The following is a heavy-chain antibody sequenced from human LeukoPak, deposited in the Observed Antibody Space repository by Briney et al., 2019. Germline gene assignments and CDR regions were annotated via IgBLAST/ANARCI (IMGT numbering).Heavy chain of an antibody. CDR1: GLTFSDYY. J-gene: IGHJ6*03. D-gene: IGHD3-10*01. V-gene: IGHV3-11*01. CDR3: ARVFDSGSQAYFYYMDV. CDR2: ISSSGSTI. Sequence: GGSLRLSCAASGLTFSDYYMSWIRQAPGKGLEWVSYISSSGSTIYYADSVKGRFTISRDNAKNSLYLQMNSLRAEDTAVYYCARVFDSGSQAYFYYMDVWGKGTTVTISS.